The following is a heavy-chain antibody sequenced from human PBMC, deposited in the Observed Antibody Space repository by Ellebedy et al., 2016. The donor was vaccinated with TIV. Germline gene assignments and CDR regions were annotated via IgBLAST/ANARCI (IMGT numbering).Heavy chain of an antibody. CDR2: ITESGGNT. CDR3: ARRGYSYGYAFDI. CDR1: GFTFSDYF. J-gene: IGHJ3*02. V-gene: IGHV3-23*01. D-gene: IGHD5-18*01. Sequence: PGGSLRLSCAGSGFTFSDYFMSWVRQAPGKGLEWVSSITESGGNTYYADSVKGRFTISRDNSKDTLFLQMNSLRAGDTAVYYCARRGYSYGYAFDIWGQGTMVTVSS.